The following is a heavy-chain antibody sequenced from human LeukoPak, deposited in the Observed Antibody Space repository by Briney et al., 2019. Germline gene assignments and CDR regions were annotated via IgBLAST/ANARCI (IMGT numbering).Heavy chain of an antibody. CDR1: GGSISSYY. Sequence: SETLSLTCTVSGGSISSYYWGWIRRPPGKGLEWIGSIYYSGSTYYNPSLKSRVTISVDTSKNQFSLKLSSVTAADTAVYYCARVSGDWNYVGYYYYYYMDVWGKGTTVTVSS. CDR2: IYYSGST. CDR3: ARVSGDWNYVGYYYYYYMDV. D-gene: IGHD1-7*01. J-gene: IGHJ6*03. V-gene: IGHV4-39*07.